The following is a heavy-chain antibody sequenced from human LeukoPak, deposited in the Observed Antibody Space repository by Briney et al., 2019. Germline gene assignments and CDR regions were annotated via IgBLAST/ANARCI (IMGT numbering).Heavy chain of an antibody. CDR2: IFPSGGEI. J-gene: IGHJ4*02. D-gene: IGHD5-12*01. Sequence: PGGSLRLSCAASGFTFSTFAMIWVRQPPGKGLEWVSSIFPSGGEIHYADSVRGRFTISRDNAKNSLYLQMNSLRAEDMALYYCAKGGRYSGYDSAPLDYWGQGTLVTVSS. V-gene: IGHV3-23*01. CDR1: GFTFSTFA. CDR3: AKGGRYSGYDSAPLDY.